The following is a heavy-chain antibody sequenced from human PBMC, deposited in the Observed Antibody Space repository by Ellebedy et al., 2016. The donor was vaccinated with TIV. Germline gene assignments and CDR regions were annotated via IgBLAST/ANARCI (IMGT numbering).Heavy chain of an antibody. CDR2: IKQDGSGK. D-gene: IGHD3-10*01. J-gene: IGHJ6*02. CDR1: GFTFSSYW. CDR3: ARERMVRGVTYSAYHGMDV. V-gene: IGHV3-7*01. Sequence: GGSLRLXCAASGFTFSSYWISWVRQAPGKGLEWVANIKQDGSGKYYVDSVKGRFTISRDNAKNSLYLQMNSLRAEDTAVYYCARERMVRGVTYSAYHGMDVWGQGTTVTVSS.